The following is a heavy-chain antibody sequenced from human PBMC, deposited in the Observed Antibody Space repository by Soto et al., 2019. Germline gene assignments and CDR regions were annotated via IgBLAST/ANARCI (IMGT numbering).Heavy chain of an antibody. V-gene: IGHV3-66*01. D-gene: IGHD5-12*01. J-gene: IGHJ6*03. CDR3: ARELGGYDWRSYYYYYMDV. Sequence: GGSLRLSCAASGFTVSSNYMSWVRQAPGKGLEWVSVIYSGGSTYYADSVKGRFTISRDNSKNTLYLQMNSLRAEDTAVYYCARELGGYDWRSYYYYYMDVWGKGTTVTVSS. CDR1: GFTVSSNY. CDR2: IYSGGST.